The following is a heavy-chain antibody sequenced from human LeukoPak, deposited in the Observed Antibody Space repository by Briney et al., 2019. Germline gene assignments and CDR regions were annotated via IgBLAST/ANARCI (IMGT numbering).Heavy chain of an antibody. D-gene: IGHD3-22*01. J-gene: IGHJ4*02. V-gene: IGHV1-3*03. CDR1: GYTFTSYA. Sequence: GASVKVSCKASGYTFTSYAMHWVRQAPGQRLEWMGWINAGNGNTKYSQEFQGRVTITRDTSASTAYMELGSLRSEDMAVYYCARGFYDSSGYSCLDYWGQGTLVTVSS. CDR3: ARGFYDSSGYSCLDY. CDR2: INAGNGNT.